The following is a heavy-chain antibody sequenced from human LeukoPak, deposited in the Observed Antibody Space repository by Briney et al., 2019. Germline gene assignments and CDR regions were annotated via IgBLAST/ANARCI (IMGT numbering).Heavy chain of an antibody. CDR3: ARHRGSSLFVDY. CDR1: GFTFSSYW. CDR2: IREDGSEK. D-gene: IGHD1-26*01. J-gene: IGHJ4*02. Sequence: GGSLRLSCAASGFTFSSYWMTWVRQAPGKGLEWVANIREDGSEKYYVDSVKGRFTISRDNSKNTLYLQMSSLRAEDTAVYFCARHRGSSLFVDYWGQGTLVTVSS. V-gene: IGHV3-7*03.